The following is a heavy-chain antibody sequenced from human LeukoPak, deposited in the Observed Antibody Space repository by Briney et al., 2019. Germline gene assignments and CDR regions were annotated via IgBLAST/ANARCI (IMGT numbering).Heavy chain of an antibody. J-gene: IGHJ4*02. Sequence: GGSLRLSCAASGFTVSSNYMSWIRQAPGKGLEWVSVIYSGGGTYYTGSVKGRFTISRDNSKNTLYLQMNSLRAEDTAVYYCAKGSEYYDFWSGTYYFDYWGQGTLVTVSS. V-gene: IGHV3-53*01. CDR3: AKGSEYYDFWSGTYYFDY. D-gene: IGHD3-3*01. CDR2: IYSGGGT. CDR1: GFTVSSNY.